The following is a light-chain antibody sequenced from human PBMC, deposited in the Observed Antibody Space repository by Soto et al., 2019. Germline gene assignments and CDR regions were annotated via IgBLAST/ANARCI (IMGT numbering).Light chain of an antibody. CDR3: SSYTSASTLLYL. J-gene: IGLJ1*01. Sequence: QSALTQPASVSGSPGQSITISCTGTSSDVGGYNYVSWYQQHPGKAPKLLIYGVINRPSGVSTRFSGSKSGNTASLTISGLQAEDEADYHCSSYTSASTLLYLFGTGTKLTVL. V-gene: IGLV2-14*01. CDR1: SSDVGGYNY. CDR2: GVI.